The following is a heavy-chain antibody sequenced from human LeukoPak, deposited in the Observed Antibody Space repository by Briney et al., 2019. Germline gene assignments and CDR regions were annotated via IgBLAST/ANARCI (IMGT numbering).Heavy chain of an antibody. J-gene: IGHJ4*02. CDR1: GDFFSGHY. Sequence: SETLSLTCAVCGDFFSGHYWCWIRKPPGKGLEWRGEVNHSGTTNYNPSLKSRVTISVDTSKNQFSLELRSVTAADTAVYYCARRVSVAATLDNWGQGTPVTVSS. V-gene: IGHV4-34*01. D-gene: IGHD2-15*01. CDR3: ARRVSVAATLDN. CDR2: VNHSGTT.